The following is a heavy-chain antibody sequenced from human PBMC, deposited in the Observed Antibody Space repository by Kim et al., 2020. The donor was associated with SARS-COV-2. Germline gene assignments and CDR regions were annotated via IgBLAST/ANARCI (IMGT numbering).Heavy chain of an antibody. CDR3: AREAAAGTALDY. D-gene: IGHD6-13*01. V-gene: IGHV3-33*01. J-gene: IGHJ4*02. Sequence: YYADSVKGRFTISRDNSKNTLYLQMNSLRAEDTAVYYCAREAAAGTALDYWGQGTLVTVSS.